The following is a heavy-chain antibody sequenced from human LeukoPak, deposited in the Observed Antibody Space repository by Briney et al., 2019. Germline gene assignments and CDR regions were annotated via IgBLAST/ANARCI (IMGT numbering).Heavy chain of an antibody. CDR2: ISWNSGSI. D-gene: IGHD4-23*01. CDR1: GFTFDDYA. CDR3: ARLKLLSWFDP. J-gene: IGHJ5*02. Sequence: TGGSLRLSCAASGFTFDDYAMHWVRQAPGKGLEWVSGISWNSGSIGYADSVKGRFTISRDNAKNSLYLQMNSLRAEDTALYYCARLKLLSWFDPWGQGTLVTVSS. V-gene: IGHV3-9*01.